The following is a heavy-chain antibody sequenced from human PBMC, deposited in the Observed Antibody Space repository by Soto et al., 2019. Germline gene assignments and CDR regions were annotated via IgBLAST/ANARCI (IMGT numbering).Heavy chain of an antibody. CDR3: VKEIVGATIDNWFDP. Sequence: GGSLRLSCSASGFTFSSYAMHWVRQAPGKGLEYVSAISSNGGSTYYADSVKGRFTISRDNSKNTLYLQMSSLRAEDTAVYYCVKEIVGATIDNWFDPWGQGTLVTVSS. D-gene: IGHD1-26*01. J-gene: IGHJ5*02. CDR2: ISSNGGST. V-gene: IGHV3-64D*08. CDR1: GFTFSSYA.